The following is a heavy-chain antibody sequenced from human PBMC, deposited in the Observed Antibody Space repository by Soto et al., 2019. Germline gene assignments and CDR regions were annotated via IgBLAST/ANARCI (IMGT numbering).Heavy chain of an antibody. CDR2: ISYDGSNK. J-gene: IGHJ4*02. V-gene: IGHV3-30*18. CDR1: GFTLSSYG. Sequence: QVQLVESGGGVVQPGRSLRLSCAASGFTLSSYGMHWVRQAPGKGLGGVAVISYDGSNKYYADSVKGRFTISRDNSKNTLYLQMNSLRAEDTAVYYCAKDFEGYSGYDLDYWGQGTLVTVSS. D-gene: IGHD5-12*01. CDR3: AKDFEGYSGYDLDY.